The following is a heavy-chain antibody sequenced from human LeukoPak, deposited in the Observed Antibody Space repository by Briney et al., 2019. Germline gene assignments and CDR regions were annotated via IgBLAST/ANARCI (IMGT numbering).Heavy chain of an antibody. V-gene: IGHV3-30*04. CDR3: TNGWDV. J-gene: IGHJ4*02. Sequence: PGRSLRLSCAASRFAFNTYTVHWVRQGPGKGLDWVAVISFDGSNKYYADSVKGRFTISRDNSRNTLYLQMNSLRAEDTAVYYCTNGWDVWGQGTLVTVSS. D-gene: IGHD6-19*01. CDR2: ISFDGSNK. CDR1: RFAFNTYT.